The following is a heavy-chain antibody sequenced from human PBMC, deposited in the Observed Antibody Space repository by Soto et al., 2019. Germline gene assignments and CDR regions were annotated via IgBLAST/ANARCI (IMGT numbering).Heavy chain of an antibody. CDR3: AKDLDYYDSSGRNGFDP. D-gene: IGHD3-22*01. J-gene: IGHJ5*02. CDR1: GFTFSSYG. Sequence: QVQLVESGGGVVQPGRSLRLSCAASGFTFSSYGMHWVRQAPGKGLEWVAVRSYDGSNKYYADSVKGRFTISRDNSKNTLYLQMNSLRAEDTAVYYCAKDLDYYDSSGRNGFDPWGQGTLVTVSS. V-gene: IGHV3-30*18. CDR2: RSYDGSNK.